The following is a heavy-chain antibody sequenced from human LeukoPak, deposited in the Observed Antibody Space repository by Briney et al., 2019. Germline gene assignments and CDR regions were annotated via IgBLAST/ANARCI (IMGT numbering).Heavy chain of an antibody. CDR2: INTNTGNP. CDR3: ARVLVVAARALRCYYYYGMDV. Sequence: ASVKVSCKASGYTFTSYAMNWVRQAPGQGLEWMGWINTNTGNPTYAQGFTGRFVFSLDTSVSTAYLQISSLKAEDTAVYYCARVLVVAARALRCYYYYGMDVWGQGTTVTVSS. D-gene: IGHD6-6*01. CDR1: GYTFTSYA. J-gene: IGHJ6*02. V-gene: IGHV7-4-1*02.